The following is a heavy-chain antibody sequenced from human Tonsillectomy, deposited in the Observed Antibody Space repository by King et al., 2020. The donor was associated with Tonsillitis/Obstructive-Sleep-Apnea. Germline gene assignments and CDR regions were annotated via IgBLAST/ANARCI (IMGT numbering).Heavy chain of an antibody. CDR1: GFTFSRYS. J-gene: IGHJ4*02. D-gene: IGHD5-18*01. Sequence: VQLVESGGGLVKPGGSLRLSFAASGFTFSRYSMNWVRQAPGKGLEWVSSINSDSRYIYYADSLKGRFTISRDNAKNSLYLQMNSLRAEDTAVYYCAREVVGYTYGYGDYWGQGTLVTVSS. CDR2: INSDSRYI. V-gene: IGHV3-21*01. CDR3: AREVVGYTYGYGDY.